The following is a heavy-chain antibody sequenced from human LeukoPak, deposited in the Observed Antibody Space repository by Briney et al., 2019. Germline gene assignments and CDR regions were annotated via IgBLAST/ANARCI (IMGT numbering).Heavy chain of an antibody. V-gene: IGHV4-4*09. D-gene: IGHD5-12*01. J-gene: IGHJ6*03. CDR3: ARLRGYSGYDRTRAPYYYYYYMDV. CDR2: IYTSGST. Sequence: SETLSLTCTVSGGSISSYYWSWIRQPPGKGLEWIGYIYTSGSTNYNPSLKSRVTISVDTSKNQFSLKLSSVTAADTAVYYCARLRGYSGYDRTRAPYYYYYYMDVWGKGTTVTVSS. CDR1: GGSISSYY.